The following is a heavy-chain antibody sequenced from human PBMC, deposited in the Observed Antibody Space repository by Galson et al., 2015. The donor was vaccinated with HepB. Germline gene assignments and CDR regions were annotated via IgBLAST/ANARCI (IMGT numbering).Heavy chain of an antibody. CDR2: IYPGDSDT. D-gene: IGHD5-24*01. CDR3: ARRWGEGYNYHPDY. CDR1: GYGFTSYW. J-gene: IGHJ4*02. V-gene: IGHV5-51*01. Sequence: QSGAEVKKPGESLKISCKGSGYGFTSYWIGWVRQMPGKGLEWIGIIYPGDSDTRYSPSFQGQVIISVDKSITTAYLQWSSLKPSDTAMYYCARRWGEGYNYHPDYWSQGTLVTVSS.